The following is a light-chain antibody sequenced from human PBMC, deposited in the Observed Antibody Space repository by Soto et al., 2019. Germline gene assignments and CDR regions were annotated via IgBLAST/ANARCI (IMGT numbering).Light chain of an antibody. V-gene: IGKV3-20*01. CDR1: QSVSTSR. Sequence: EIVLTQSPGTLSLSRRERTTLYCRASQSVSTSRLAWYQLKPGQTLRLLIYGTSISATGIPDRFSGSGSGTDFTLTISRLEPEDFAVYYCQHYDSSPTWTFGQGTKVDIK. CDR3: QHYDSSPTWT. J-gene: IGKJ1*01. CDR2: GTS.